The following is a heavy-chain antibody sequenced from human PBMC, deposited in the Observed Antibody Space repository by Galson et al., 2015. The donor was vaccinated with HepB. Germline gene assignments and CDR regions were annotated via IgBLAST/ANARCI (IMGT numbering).Heavy chain of an antibody. V-gene: IGHV1-2*02. J-gene: IGHJ4*02. CDR1: GYTFTGYY. CDR2: INPNTGGT. Sequence: SVKVSCKASGYTFTGYYIHWLRQAPGQGLEWMGWINPNTGGTNYAQTFQGRVTMARDASITTAYMELSRLRSDDMAVYYCASPRRDGYNSLGYDCWGQGTLVTVSS. CDR3: ASPRRDGYNSLGYDC. D-gene: IGHD5-24*01.